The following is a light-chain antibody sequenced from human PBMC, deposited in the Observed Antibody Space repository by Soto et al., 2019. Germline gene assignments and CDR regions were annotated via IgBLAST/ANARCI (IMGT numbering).Light chain of an antibody. CDR3: QQYGRSPFT. Sequence: EIVMTQSPGTLSLSPGETATLSCRASQSVSSNYVAWFHQKPGQAPRLLIYGVSSRATGVPDRFSASGSGTDFTLTISRLEPEDVAVYYCQQYGRSPFTVGPGNQVDIK. J-gene: IGKJ3*01. CDR1: QSVSSNY. V-gene: IGKV3-20*01. CDR2: GVS.